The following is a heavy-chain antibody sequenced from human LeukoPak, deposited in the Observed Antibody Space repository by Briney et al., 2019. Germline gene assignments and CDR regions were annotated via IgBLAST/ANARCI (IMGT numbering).Heavy chain of an antibody. D-gene: IGHD1-26*01. V-gene: IGHV1-2*06. CDR2: INPNSGGT. J-gene: IGHJ3*02. CDR1: GYTFTGYY. CDR3: ASMLGAHDAFDI. Sequence: GASVKVSCKASGYTFTGYYMHWVRQAPGQGLEWMGRINPNSGGTNYAQKFQGRVTMTRDTSISPAYMELSRLRSDDTAVYYCASMLGAHDAFDIWGQGTMVTVSS.